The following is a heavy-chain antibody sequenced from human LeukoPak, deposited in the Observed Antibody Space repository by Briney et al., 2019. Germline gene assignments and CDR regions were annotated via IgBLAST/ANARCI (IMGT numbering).Heavy chain of an antibody. Sequence: PSQTLSLTCTVSGGSISSGGYYWSWIRQHPGKGLEWIGYIYYSGSTYYNPSLKSRVTISVDTSKNQFSLKLSSVTAADTAVYYCARAPRTYSSSWYGIDYWGQGTLVTVSS. CDR2: IYYSGST. CDR1: GGSISSGGYY. J-gene: IGHJ4*02. D-gene: IGHD6-13*01. CDR3: ARAPRTYSSSWYGIDY. V-gene: IGHV4-31*03.